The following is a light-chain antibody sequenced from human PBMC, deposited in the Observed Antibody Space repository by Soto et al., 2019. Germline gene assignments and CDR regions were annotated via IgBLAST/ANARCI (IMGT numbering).Light chain of an antibody. V-gene: IGLV2-14*01. Sequence: QSALTQPASVSGSPGQSITISCTGTSSDVGGYNYVSWYQQHPGKDPKLMIYDVSNRPSGVSNRFSGSKSGNTSSLTISGLHSEYEADYYCSAVTSSFIFGTGNKVTVL. J-gene: IGLJ1*01. CDR1: SSDVGGYNY. CDR2: DVS. CDR3: SAVTSSFI.